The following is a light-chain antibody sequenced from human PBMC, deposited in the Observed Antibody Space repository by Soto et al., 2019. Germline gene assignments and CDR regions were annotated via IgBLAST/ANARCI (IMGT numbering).Light chain of an antibody. V-gene: IGKV3-20*01. CDR2: SAS. J-gene: IGKJ4*01. Sequence: EIVLTQSPGTLSLSPGERATLSCRASQSVSSSHLAWYQQKPGQAPRLLIYSASSMATGIPDRFSGSGSGTDFTLSISSLEPEDFAVYYCQQCVSWPLLTLGGGTKVDIK. CDR3: QQCVSWPLLT. CDR1: QSVSSSH.